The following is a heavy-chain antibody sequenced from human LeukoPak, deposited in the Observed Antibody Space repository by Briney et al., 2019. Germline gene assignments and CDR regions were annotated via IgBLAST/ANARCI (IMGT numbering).Heavy chain of an antibody. J-gene: IGHJ4*02. CDR3: ARGATGFDY. Sequence: GGSLRLSCAASGFTFSSYNMNWVRQAPGKGLEWVSYISSRSSAIYYADSVKGRFTISRDNAKSSLYLQMNSLRDEDTAVYYCARGATGFDYWGQGTLVTVSS. CDR1: GFTFSSYN. V-gene: IGHV3-48*02. CDR2: ISSRSSAI. D-gene: IGHD3-16*01.